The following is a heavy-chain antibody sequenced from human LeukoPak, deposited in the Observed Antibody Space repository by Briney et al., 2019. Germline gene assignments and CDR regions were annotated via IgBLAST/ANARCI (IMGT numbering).Heavy chain of an antibody. CDR1: GYTFSDYY. D-gene: IGHD2-2*01. CDR2: INSNSGGT. Sequence: ASVKVSCKASGYTFSDYYMHWVRQAPGQGLEWMGWINSNSGGTKYEQKFQGRVTMTRDTSISTVYMELSRLRLDDTAVYYCARGSERCSSTSCPNKPLDYWGQGTLVTVSS. V-gene: IGHV1-2*02. J-gene: IGHJ4*02. CDR3: ARGSERCSSTSCPNKPLDY.